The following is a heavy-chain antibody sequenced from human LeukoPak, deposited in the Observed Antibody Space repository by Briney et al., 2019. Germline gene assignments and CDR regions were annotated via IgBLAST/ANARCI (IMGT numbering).Heavy chain of an antibody. CDR2: INHSGST. J-gene: IGHJ5*02. V-gene: IGHV4-34*01. CDR3: ARRSNLNWFDP. Sequence: GSLRLSCAASGFTFNYYWMSWIRQPPGKGLEWIGEINHSGSTNYNPSLKSRVTISVDTSKNQFSLKLSSVTAADTAVYYCARRSNLNWFDPWGQGTLVTVSS. CDR1: GFTFNYYW.